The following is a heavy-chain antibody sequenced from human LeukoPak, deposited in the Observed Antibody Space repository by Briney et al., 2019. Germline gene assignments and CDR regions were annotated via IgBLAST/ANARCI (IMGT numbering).Heavy chain of an antibody. V-gene: IGHV3-7*01. CDR2: IKNDGSEK. CDR3: AGAEYYYDSSGYFWYAFDI. CDR1: GLTIDAHW. J-gene: IGHJ3*02. D-gene: IGHD3-22*01. Sequence: GGSLRLSCVVSGLTIDAHWMAWVRQAPGKELEWVANIKNDGSEKNYVDSVKGRFTISRDNAKNSLYLQMNSLRAEDTAVYYCAGAEYYYDSSGYFWYAFDIWGQGAMVTVSS.